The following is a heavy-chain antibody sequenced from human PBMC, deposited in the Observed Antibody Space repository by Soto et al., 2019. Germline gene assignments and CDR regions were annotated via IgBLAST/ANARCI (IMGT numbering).Heavy chain of an antibody. D-gene: IGHD5-12*01. V-gene: IGHV2-5*02. J-gene: IGHJ4*02. CDR1: GVSLTTNGVG. CDR3: VQTHKWLKFDY. Sequence: QITLKESGPTLVKPTQTLTLTCTFYGVSLTTNGVGVGWLRQPPGKAREWLALTYWDGSKRYSPSLKSRLTIMKATSKNQVVLIMTNMDPVDTAKYYCVQTHKWLKFDYWGQGTLVTFSS. CDR2: TYWDGSK.